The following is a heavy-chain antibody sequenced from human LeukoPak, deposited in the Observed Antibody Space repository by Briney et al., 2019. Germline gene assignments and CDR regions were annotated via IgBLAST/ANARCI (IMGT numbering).Heavy chain of an antibody. V-gene: IGHV1-8*01. CDR3: ARGREYYDFWSGYYYDAFDI. CDR2: MSPNSGDT. D-gene: IGHD3-3*01. Sequence: ASVKVSCKASGYTFTSYDINWVRQATGQGLEWMGWMSPNSGDTGYAQKFQGRVTMTRNTSISTAYLGLSSLRSEDTAVYYCARGREYYDFWSGYYYDAFDIWGQGTMVTVSS. J-gene: IGHJ3*02. CDR1: GYTFTSYD.